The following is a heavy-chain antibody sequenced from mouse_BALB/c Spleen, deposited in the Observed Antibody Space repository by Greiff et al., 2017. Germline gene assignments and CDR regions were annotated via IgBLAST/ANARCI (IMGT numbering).Heavy chain of an antibody. CDR2: ISCYNGAT. Sequence: LVKTGASVKISCKASGYSFTGYYMHWVKQSHGKSLEWIGYISCYNGATSYNQKFKGKATFTVDTSSSTAYMQFNSLTSEDSAVYYCARGTTVVEPYWYFDVWGAGTTVTVSS. J-gene: IGHJ1*01. CDR1: GYSFTGYY. CDR3: ARGTTVVEPYWYFDV. D-gene: IGHD1-1*01. V-gene: IGHV1S34*01.